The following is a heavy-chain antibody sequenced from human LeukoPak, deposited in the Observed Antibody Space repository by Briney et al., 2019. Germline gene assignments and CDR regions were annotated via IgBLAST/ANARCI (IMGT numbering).Heavy chain of an antibody. CDR2: INPNSGDT. Sequence: ASVKVSCTASGYTFTSYYIHWVRQAPGQGLEWMGWINPNSGDTNFEQKFQGRVTITRDTSINTAYMELSRLRSDDTAVYYCANVIAGVTTDYWGQGTLVTVSS. J-gene: IGHJ4*02. CDR1: GYTFTSYY. D-gene: IGHD1-26*01. V-gene: IGHV1-2*02. CDR3: ANVIAGVTTDY.